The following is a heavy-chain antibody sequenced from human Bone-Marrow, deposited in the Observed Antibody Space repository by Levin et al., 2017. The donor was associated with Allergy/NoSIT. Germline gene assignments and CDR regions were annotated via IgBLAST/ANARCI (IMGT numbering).Heavy chain of an antibody. Sequence: TGGSLRLSCVISGFTFDDYAMHWVRQGPGKGLEWVAGISWNGGSVLYGASVKGRFTISRDNAKNSVYLEVRSLTAEDTAFYFCAKGSTSGWNLAFDHWGLGTLVRVSS. CDR2: ISWNGGSV. V-gene: IGHV3-9*01. J-gene: IGHJ4*02. D-gene: IGHD6-19*01. CDR1: GFTFDDYA. CDR3: AKGSTSGWNLAFDH.